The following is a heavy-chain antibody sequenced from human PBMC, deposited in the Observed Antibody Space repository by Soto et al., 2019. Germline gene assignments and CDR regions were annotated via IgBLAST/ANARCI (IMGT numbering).Heavy chain of an antibody. V-gene: IGHV4-39*01. CDR3: ARHPFGDCSSTSCYSPNGFDP. CDR2: IYYSGST. CDR1: GGSISSSSYY. Sequence: QLQLQESGPGLVKPSETLSLTCTVSGGSISSSSYYWGWIRQPPGKGLEWIGSIYYSGSTYYNPSLKSRVTVPGDTSPDKYALRLSSVPAADTAVYYCARHPFGDCSSTSCYSPNGFDPWGQGTLVTVSS. J-gene: IGHJ5*02. D-gene: IGHD2-2*01.